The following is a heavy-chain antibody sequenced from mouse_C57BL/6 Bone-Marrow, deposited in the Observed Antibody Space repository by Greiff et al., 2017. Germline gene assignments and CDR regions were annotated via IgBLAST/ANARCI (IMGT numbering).Heavy chain of an antibody. J-gene: IGHJ1*03. CDR1: GYTFTSYW. Sequence: VQLQQPGAELVKPGASVKMSCKASGYTFTSYWITWVKQRPGQGLEWIGDIYPGSGSTNYNETFKSKATLTGDTSSSTAYMQLSSLTSEDSAVYYCARPYYSNYWYFDVWGTGTTVTVSS. V-gene: IGHV1-55*01. CDR3: ARPYYSNYWYFDV. D-gene: IGHD2-5*01. CDR2: IYPGSGST.